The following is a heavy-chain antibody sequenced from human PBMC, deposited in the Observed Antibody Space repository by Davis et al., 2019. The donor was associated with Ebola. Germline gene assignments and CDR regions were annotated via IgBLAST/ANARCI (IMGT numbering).Heavy chain of an antibody. D-gene: IGHD4-11*01. CDR3: ARAPLYSKGAFDY. CDR2: INHSGST. V-gene: IGHV4-34*01. Sequence: MPSETLSLTCAVYGGSFSGYYWSWIRQPPGKGLEWIGEINHSGSTNYNPSLKSRVTISVDTSKNQFSLKLSSVTAADTAVYYCARAPLYSKGAFDYWGQGTLVTVSS. J-gene: IGHJ4*02. CDR1: GGSFSGYY.